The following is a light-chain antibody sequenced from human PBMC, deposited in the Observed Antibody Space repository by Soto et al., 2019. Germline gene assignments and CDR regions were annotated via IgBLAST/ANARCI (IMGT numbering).Light chain of an antibody. CDR2: DAS. CDR1: QSISIW. J-gene: IGKJ1*01. V-gene: IGKV1-5*01. Sequence: DIQMTHSPSTLSASVGERVTITCRASQSISIWLAWYQQKPGKAPKLLIYDASSLEGGVPSRFSGSGSGTEFTLTISSLQPNDFATYYCQQYNGYSRTFGQGTKV. CDR3: QQYNGYSRT.